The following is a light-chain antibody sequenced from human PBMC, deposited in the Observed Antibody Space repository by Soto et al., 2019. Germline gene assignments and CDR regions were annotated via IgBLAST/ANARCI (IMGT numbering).Light chain of an antibody. V-gene: IGLV2-14*01. CDR1: SSDVGGYNS. J-gene: IGLJ1*01. Sequence: QSALTQPASVSGSPGQSITISCTGASSDVGGYNSVSWYQQHPGKAPKLLIYDVSNRPSGVSDRFSGSKSGNTASLTISGLQPEDEADYYCSSSTTTRHVFGTGTKVTVL. CDR2: DVS. CDR3: SSSTTTRHV.